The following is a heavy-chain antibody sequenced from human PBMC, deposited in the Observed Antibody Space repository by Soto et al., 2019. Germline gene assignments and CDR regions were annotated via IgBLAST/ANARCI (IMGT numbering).Heavy chain of an antibody. D-gene: IGHD2-8*01. CDR2: IYYSGRA. CDR1: GGSISSGGYY. J-gene: IGHJ5*02. Sequence: QVQLQESGPGLVKPSQTLSLTCTVSGGSISSGGYYWSWIRQHPGKGLEWIGYIYYSGRAYYNPSPRGRVTMSVDTSKNQISLRLTSVTAADTAVYYCARDGVATPNWFDPWGQGTLVTVSS. V-gene: IGHV4-31*03. CDR3: ARDGVATPNWFDP.